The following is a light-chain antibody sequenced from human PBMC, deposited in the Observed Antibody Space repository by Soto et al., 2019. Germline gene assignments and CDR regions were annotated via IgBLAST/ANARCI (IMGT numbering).Light chain of an antibody. Sequence: EIVMTQSPATLSVSPGERATLSCRASQGIGSTLAWYQQKPGQPPKLLIYGASTRATGVPARFSGGWSGTEFTLTINSLQSEDFAFYYCQRYNSWPLSFGGGTKVEIK. V-gene: IGKV3-15*01. CDR1: QGIGST. CDR2: GAS. CDR3: QRYNSWPLS. J-gene: IGKJ4*01.